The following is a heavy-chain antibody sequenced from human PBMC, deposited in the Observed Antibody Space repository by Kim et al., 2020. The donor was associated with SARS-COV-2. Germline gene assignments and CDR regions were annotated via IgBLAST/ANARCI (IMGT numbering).Heavy chain of an antibody. CDR3: AKDIFRYFDWLGDFDY. V-gene: IGHV3-43*02. CDR2: ISGDGGST. Sequence: GGSLRLSCAASGFTFDDYAMHWVRQAPGKGLEWVSLISGDGGSTYYADSVKGRFTISRDNSKNSLYLQMNSLRTEDTALYYCAKDIFRYFDWLGDFDYWGQGTLVTVSS. CDR1: GFTFDDYA. D-gene: IGHD3-9*01. J-gene: IGHJ4*02.